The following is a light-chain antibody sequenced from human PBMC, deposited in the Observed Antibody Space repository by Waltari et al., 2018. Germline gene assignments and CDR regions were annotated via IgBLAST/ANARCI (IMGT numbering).Light chain of an antibody. J-gene: IGKJ2*01. Sequence: DIQMTQSPSSLSASLGDRITITCQASQDIRASSNWYQQRPGQAPKLLIFDASTLESGVPSRFTGRGSGTHFTFTITSLQSEDFATYYCHQYDRVPYTFGQGTRLDI. V-gene: IGKV1-33*01. CDR3: HQYDRVPYT. CDR1: QDIRAS. CDR2: DAS.